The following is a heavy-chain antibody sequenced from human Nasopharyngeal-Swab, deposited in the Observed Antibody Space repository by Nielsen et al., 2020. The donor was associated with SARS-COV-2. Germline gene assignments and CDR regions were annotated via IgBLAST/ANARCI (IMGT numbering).Heavy chain of an antibody. V-gene: IGHV3-33*01. Sequence: GESLKISCAASGFTFSSYHMHWVRQAPGKGLEWVALIWYDGSRKYYADSVKGRFTISRDNAKNSLYLQMNSLRAEDTAVYYCARARLWFGELNDAFDIWGQGTMVTVSS. J-gene: IGHJ3*02. CDR3: ARARLWFGELNDAFDI. CDR1: GFTFSSYH. D-gene: IGHD3-10*01. CDR2: IWYDGSRK.